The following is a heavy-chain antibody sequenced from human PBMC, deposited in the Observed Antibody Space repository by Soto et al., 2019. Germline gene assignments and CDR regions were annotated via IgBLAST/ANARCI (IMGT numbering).Heavy chain of an antibody. J-gene: IGHJ4*02. Sequence: QVQLVQSGAEVKKPGSSVKVSCKASGGTFSSYAISWVRQAPGQGLEWMGGIIPIFGTANYAQKFQGRVTITADESTSTAYMELSGLRSEDTAVYYCAENYDSSGYYPLDYWGQGTLVTVSS. D-gene: IGHD3-22*01. V-gene: IGHV1-69*01. CDR3: AENYDSSGYYPLDY. CDR1: GGTFSSYA. CDR2: IIPIFGTA.